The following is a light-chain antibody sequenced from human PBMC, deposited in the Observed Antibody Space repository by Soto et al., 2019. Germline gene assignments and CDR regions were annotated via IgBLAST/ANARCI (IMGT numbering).Light chain of an antibody. CDR2: AAS. J-gene: IGKJ5*01. CDR1: QGISSY. Sequence: IHLTHSPSFLSASVLYRVIITFLASQGISSYLAWYQQKRGKAPKLLIYAASTLQSGVPSRFSGSGSGTEFTLTIISLQPEDFATYYCQQLNDYPITFGQGTRLEIK. V-gene: IGKV1-9*01. CDR3: QQLNDYPIT.